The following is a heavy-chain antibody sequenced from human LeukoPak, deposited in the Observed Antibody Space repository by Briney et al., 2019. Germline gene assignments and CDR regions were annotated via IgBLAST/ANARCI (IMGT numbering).Heavy chain of an antibody. J-gene: IGHJ4*02. Sequence: GGSLRLSCGGSGFTFSSYWMSWVRQAPGKGLEWVANIKQDGSEKYYVDSVKGRFTISRDNAKNSLYLQMNSLRAEDTAVYYCARKGGSGSYYTPPNELDYWGQGTLVTVSS. V-gene: IGHV3-7*01. CDR3: ARKGGSGSYYTPPNELDY. D-gene: IGHD3-10*01. CDR1: GFTFSSYW. CDR2: IKQDGSEK.